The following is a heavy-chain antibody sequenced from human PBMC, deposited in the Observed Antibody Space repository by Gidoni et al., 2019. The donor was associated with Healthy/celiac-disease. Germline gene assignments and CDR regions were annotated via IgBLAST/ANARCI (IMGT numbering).Heavy chain of an antibody. CDR3: ARGQGRWELLRARPPIDY. Sequence: QVQLVESGGGVVQTGRSLRLSCAASGFTFSSYGMHWVRQAPGKGLEWVAVIWYDGSNKYYADSVKGRFTISRDNSKNTLYLQMNSLRAEDTAVYYCARGQGRWELLRARPPIDYWGQGTLVTVSS. D-gene: IGHD1-26*01. V-gene: IGHV3-33*01. CDR2: IWYDGSNK. CDR1: GFTFSSYG. J-gene: IGHJ4*02.